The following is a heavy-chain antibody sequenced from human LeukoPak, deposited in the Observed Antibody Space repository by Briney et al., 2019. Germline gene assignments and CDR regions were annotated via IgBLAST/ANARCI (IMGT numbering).Heavy chain of an antibody. J-gene: IGHJ3*02. CDR3: AKVTGLGKVVVHPGGAFDI. V-gene: IGHV3-23*01. D-gene: IGHD3-22*01. Sequence: PGGSLRLSCAASGFTFSSYAMSWVRQAPGKGLEWVSAISGSGGSTYYADSVKGRFTISRDNSKNTLYLQMNSLRAEDTAVYYCAKVTGLGKVVVHPGGAFDIWGQGTMVTVSS. CDR2: ISGSGGST. CDR1: GFTFSSYA.